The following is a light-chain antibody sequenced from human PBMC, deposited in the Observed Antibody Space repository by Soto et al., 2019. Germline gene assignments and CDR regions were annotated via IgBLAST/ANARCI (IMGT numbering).Light chain of an antibody. CDR3: QQYGSSPYT. CDR2: GAS. Sequence: EIVLTQSPGTLSLSPGERATLSCRASQSVSSSYLAWYQQKPGQAPGLLTYGASSRATGIPDRFSGSGSGTDFTLTISRLEPEDFAVYYCQQYGSSPYTFGQGTKLEIK. CDR1: QSVSSSY. V-gene: IGKV3-20*01. J-gene: IGKJ2*01.